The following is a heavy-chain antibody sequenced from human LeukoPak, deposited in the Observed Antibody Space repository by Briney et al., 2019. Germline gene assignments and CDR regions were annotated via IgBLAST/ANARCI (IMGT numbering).Heavy chain of an antibody. CDR3: AKELTRPNRPVAGLNY. D-gene: IGHD6-19*01. J-gene: IGHJ4*02. Sequence: GGSLRLSCAASGFTFTSYWMHWVRQAPGKGLEWVAIISYDGSNKYYPDSVKGRFTISRDDSKNTLYLQMNSLRTEDTAVYYCAKELTRPNRPVAGLNYWGQGTLVTVSS. CDR1: GFTFTSYW. V-gene: IGHV3-30*18. CDR2: ISYDGSNK.